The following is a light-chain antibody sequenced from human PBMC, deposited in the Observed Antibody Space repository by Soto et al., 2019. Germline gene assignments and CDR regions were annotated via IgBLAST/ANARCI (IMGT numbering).Light chain of an antibody. V-gene: IGKV1-6*01. CDR2: AAS. CDR1: QPISDY. CDR3: LQDCDYPRT. J-gene: IGKJ1*01. Sequence: IQMTQSPSSLSASVGDTVTIPCRTSQPISDYLNWYQQKPGKAPSLLIYAASNLQTGVPPRFSGSGSGTEFTLTISNLQPDDFATYYCLQDCDYPRTFGQGTKVDI.